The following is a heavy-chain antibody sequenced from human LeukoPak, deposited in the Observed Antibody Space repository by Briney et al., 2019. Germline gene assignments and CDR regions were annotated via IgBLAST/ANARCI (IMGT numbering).Heavy chain of an antibody. V-gene: IGHV1-18*01. D-gene: IGHD2-21*02. CDR3: ARARHIVVVTAIPQGYYFDY. Sequence: GASVTVSFKASGYTFTIYGISWVRQAPGQGLEWMGWISAYNGNTNYAQKLQGRVTMTTDTSTGTAYMELRSLRSDDTAVYYCARARHIVVVTAIPQGYYFDYWGQGTLVTVSS. J-gene: IGHJ4*02. CDR2: ISAYNGNT. CDR1: GYTFTIYG.